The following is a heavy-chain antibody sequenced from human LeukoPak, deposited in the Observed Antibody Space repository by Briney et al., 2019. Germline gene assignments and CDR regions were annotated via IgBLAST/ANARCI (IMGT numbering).Heavy chain of an antibody. Sequence: SETLSLTCTVSGGSISSYYWSWIRQPPGKGLEWIVSIYYSGMTNYNPSLKSRVTMSVDTSKNQFSLNLNSATAADTAVYYCARRYCSGGSCYPRHFDFWGQGTLVTVSS. CDR2: IYYSGMT. D-gene: IGHD2-15*01. J-gene: IGHJ4*02. CDR1: GGSISSYY. CDR3: ARRYCSGGSCYPRHFDF. V-gene: IGHV4-59*08.